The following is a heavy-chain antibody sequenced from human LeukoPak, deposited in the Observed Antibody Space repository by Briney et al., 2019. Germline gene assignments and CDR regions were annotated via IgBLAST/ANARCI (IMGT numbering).Heavy chain of an antibody. Sequence: GGSLRLSCAASGNYWMHWVRQAPGKGLEWVGFIRSKAYGGTTEYAASVKGRFTISRDDSKSIAYLQKNSLKTEDTAVYYCTRDHCGGDCYYGPYDVFDIWGQGTMVTVSS. J-gene: IGHJ3*02. CDR3: TRDHCGGDCYYGPYDVFDI. CDR1: GNYW. D-gene: IGHD2-21*02. V-gene: IGHV3-49*04. CDR2: IRSKAYGGTT.